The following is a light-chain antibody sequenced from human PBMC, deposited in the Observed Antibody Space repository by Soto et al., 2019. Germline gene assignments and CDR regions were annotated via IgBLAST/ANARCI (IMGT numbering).Light chain of an antibody. CDR2: EVS. V-gene: IGLV2-23*02. CDR1: SSDVGSYDL. J-gene: IGLJ2*01. Sequence: QSVLTRPASVSGSPGQAITISCTGTSSDVGSYDLVSWYQQHPGKAPKLMIYEVSKRPSGVSNRFSGSKSGNTASLTISGLQAEDEADYHCCSYAGSSTWVFGGGTKVTVL. CDR3: CSYAGSSTWV.